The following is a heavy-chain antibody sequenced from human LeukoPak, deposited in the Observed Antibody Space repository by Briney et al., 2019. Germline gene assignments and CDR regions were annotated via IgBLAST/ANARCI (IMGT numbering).Heavy chain of an antibody. CDR3: AKDSYYGSGSLGGFDY. Sequence: PGGSLRLSCAASGFTFSSYSMNWVRQAPGKGLEWVSYISSSSSTIYYADSVKGRFTISRDNSKNTLYLQMNSLRAEDTAVYYCAKDSYYGSGSLGGFDYWGQGTLVTVSS. J-gene: IGHJ4*02. D-gene: IGHD3-10*01. V-gene: IGHV3-48*01. CDR2: ISSSSSTI. CDR1: GFTFSSYS.